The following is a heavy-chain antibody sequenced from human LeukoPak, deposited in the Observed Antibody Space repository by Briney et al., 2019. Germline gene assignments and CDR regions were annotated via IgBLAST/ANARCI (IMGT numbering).Heavy chain of an antibody. CDR2: ISYSGNT. CDR1: GGSISSTGSY. D-gene: IGHD3-3*01. J-gene: IGHJ4*02. CDR3: ARMDLGDFPAFDY. Sequence: SQTLSLTCTVSGGSISSTGSYWTWLRQYPGKGLEWIGYISYSGNTYYNPSLKSRVTISVDTSKNQFSLKLSSVTAADTAVYYCARMDLGDFPAFDYWGQGTLVTVSS. V-gene: IGHV4-31*03.